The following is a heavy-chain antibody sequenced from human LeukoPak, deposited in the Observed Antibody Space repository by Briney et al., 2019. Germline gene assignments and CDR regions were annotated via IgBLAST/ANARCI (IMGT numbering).Heavy chain of an antibody. J-gene: IGHJ4*02. D-gene: IGHD5-18*01. V-gene: IGHV4-59*01. Sequence: SETLSLNCSVSGFSISSFYWSWLRQPPGKELEWCGYIYYCGSTNYIPSLKRRVTISVDTSKNQFSLKLSSVTAADTAVYYCAREGYSYGSNYFDYWGQGTLVTVSS. CDR2: IYYCGST. CDR1: GFSISSFY. CDR3: AREGYSYGSNYFDY.